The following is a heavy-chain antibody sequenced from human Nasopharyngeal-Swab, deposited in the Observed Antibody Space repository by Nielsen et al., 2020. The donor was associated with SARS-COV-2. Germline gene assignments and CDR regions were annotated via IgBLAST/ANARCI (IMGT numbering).Heavy chain of an antibody. CDR3: ARVLGSGSYYIDY. J-gene: IGHJ4*02. D-gene: IGHD3-10*01. CDR1: GYTFTSYD. CDR2: MNTNSGNT. V-gene: IGHV1-8*01. Sequence: ASVQVSCKASGYTFTSYDINWVRQATGQGLEGMGWMNTNSGNTGYAQKFQGRVTMTRNTSISTAYMELSSLRSEDTAVYYCARVLGSGSYYIDYWGQGTLVTVSS.